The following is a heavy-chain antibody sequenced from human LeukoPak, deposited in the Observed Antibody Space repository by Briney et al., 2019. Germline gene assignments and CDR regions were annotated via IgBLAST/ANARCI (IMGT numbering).Heavy chain of an antibody. CDR3: ARGQVRRNWFDP. CDR1: GGSFSGYY. V-gene: IGHV4-34*01. Sequence: SETLSLTCAVYGGSFSGYYWSWLRQPPGKGLEGIGEINHSGSTNYNPSLKSRVPISVDTSKNQFSLKLSSVTAADTAVYYCARGQVRRNWFDPWGQGTLVTVSS. J-gene: IGHJ5*02. CDR2: INHSGST.